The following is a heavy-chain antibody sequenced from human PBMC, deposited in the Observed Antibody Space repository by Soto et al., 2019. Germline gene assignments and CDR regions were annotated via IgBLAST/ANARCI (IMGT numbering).Heavy chain of an antibody. CDR2: ISYDGSNK. CDR3: AKAALYSSTWEAGKGYFDY. D-gene: IGHD6-13*01. CDR1: GFTFSSYA. V-gene: IGHV3-30-3*01. Sequence: QVQLVESGGGVVQPGRSLRLSCAASGFTFSSYAMHWVRQAPGKGLEWVAVISYDGSNKYYADSVKGRFTISRDNSKNTLVLQMHTLRAEDTAVYYCAKAALYSSTWEAGKGYFDYWGQGTLVTVSS. J-gene: IGHJ4*02.